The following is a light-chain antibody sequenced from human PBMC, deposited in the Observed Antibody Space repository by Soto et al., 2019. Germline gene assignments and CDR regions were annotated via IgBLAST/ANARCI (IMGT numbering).Light chain of an antibody. CDR2: LTS. Sequence: DIQMTQSPSSLSASVGDRVTITCRASRSIGNYLNWYQQKPESAPKLLIYLTSSLQSGVQSRFSGSGSGTDFTLTISSLQPEDFATYYCQQSYSTPYSFGQGTKLEIK. J-gene: IGKJ2*01. CDR1: RSIGNY. V-gene: IGKV1-39*01. CDR3: QQSYSTPYS.